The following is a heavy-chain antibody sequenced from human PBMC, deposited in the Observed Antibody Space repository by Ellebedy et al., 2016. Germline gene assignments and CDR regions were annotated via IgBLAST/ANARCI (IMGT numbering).Heavy chain of an antibody. CDR2: SRDKPNSYTT. J-gene: IGHJ6*02. D-gene: IGHD1-1*01. CDR1: GFTFSDHY. V-gene: IGHV3-72*01. CDR3: TSASASTTGIDV. Sequence: GESLKISCAASGFTFSDHYMDWVRQAPGKGLEWVGRSRDKPNSYTTEYAASGKGRFTISRDDSRNSVYLQMNSLTIEDAAVYFCTSASASTTGIDVWGQGTTVTVSS.